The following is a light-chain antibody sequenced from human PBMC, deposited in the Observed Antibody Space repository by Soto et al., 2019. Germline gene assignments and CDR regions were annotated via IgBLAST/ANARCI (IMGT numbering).Light chain of an antibody. J-gene: IGKJ4*01. Sequence: EVVMTQSPATLSVSPGERGTLSCRASQSVGSNLVWYQQKPGQAPRLLIYAASTRATGVPARFSGSGSGTEFTLTISSLQSEDFAVYYCQQYDRDLTFGGGTKVEIK. CDR2: AAS. V-gene: IGKV3-15*01. CDR3: QQYDRDLT. CDR1: QSVGSN.